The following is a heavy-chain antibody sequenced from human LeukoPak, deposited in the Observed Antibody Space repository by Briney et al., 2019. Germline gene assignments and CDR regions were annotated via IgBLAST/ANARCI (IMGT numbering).Heavy chain of an antibody. CDR1: GFTFSSYS. V-gene: IGHV3-21*01. CDR3: AGSIVGATSFAFDI. CDR2: ISSSSSYM. Sequence: GGSLRLSCAASGFTFSSYSMNWVRQAPGKGLEWVSSISSSSSYMYYADSVKGRFTISRDNAKNSLYLQVNSLRAEDTAVYYCAGSIVGATSFAFDIWGQGTMVTVSS. J-gene: IGHJ3*02. D-gene: IGHD1-26*01.